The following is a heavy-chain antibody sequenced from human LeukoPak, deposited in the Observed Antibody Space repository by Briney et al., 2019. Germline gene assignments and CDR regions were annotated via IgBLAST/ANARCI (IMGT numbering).Heavy chain of an antibody. CDR3: ARGKYSSFDS. V-gene: IGHV6-1*01. Sequence: SQTLSLTCDISVDSLFTNGVAWNWIRQSPPRGLEWLGRTYYRSKWSFEYALSVKSRIVINADTSKNQFSLQLGSVTPEDTAVYYCARGKYSSFDSWGQGTLVTVSS. CDR1: VDSLFTNGVA. J-gene: IGHJ4*02. D-gene: IGHD6-13*01. CDR2: TYYRSKWSF.